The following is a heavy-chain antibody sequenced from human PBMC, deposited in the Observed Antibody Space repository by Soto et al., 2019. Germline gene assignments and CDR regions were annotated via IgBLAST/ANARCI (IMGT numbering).Heavy chain of an antibody. CDR3: TRLLGYCSSTSCYAARSYYYMDV. CDR2: IRSKANSYAT. V-gene: IGHV3-73*01. CDR1: GFTFSGSA. D-gene: IGHD2-2*01. J-gene: IGHJ6*03. Sequence: EVQLVASGGGLVQPGGSLKLSCAASGFTFSGSAMHWVRQASGKGLEWVGRIRSKANSYATAYAASVKGRFTISRDDSKNTAYLQMNSLKTEDTAVYYCTRLLGYCSSTSCYAARSYYYMDVWSKGTTVTVSS.